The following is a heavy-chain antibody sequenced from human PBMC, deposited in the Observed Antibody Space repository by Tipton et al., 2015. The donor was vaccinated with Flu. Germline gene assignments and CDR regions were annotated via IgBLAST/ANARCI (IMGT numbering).Heavy chain of an antibody. V-gene: IGHV4-30-2*03. CDR2: VGTMSHSGRT. D-gene: IGHD6-6*01. CDR3: ARHQSSSLLPFDY. CDR1: GGSINSALYY. J-gene: IGHJ4*02. Sequence: TLSLTCAVSGGSINSALYYWSWLRHHPGQGLEWIGTVGTMSHSGRTYYNPSLKSRVTISVDTSKNQFSLRLTSVTAADTADYYCARHQSSSLLPFDYGGQATLIIVSA.